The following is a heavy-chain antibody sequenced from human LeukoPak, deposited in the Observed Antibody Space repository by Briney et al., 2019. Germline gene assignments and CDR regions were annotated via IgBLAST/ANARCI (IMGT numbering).Heavy chain of an antibody. Sequence: PSETLSLTCTVSGYSISSGYYWAWLRQSPGKGLEWIGNVYHDGRTYYNPSLKSRVTTSADTSTNQFSLKLSSVTATDTALYYCARGYSSSWYYNWFDPWGQGTLVTVSS. CDR3: ARGYSSSWYYNWFDP. CDR2: VYHDGRT. J-gene: IGHJ5*02. CDR1: GYSISSGYY. V-gene: IGHV4-38-2*02. D-gene: IGHD6-13*01.